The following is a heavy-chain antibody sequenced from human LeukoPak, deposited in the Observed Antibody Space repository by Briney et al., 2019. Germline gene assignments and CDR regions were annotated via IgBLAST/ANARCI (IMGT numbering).Heavy chain of an antibody. CDR2: ISVSGGGT. V-gene: IGHV3-23*01. CDR3: VKDWRDESNCGGDCLQY. Sequence: GGSLRLSCVASGFTFSAYSMTWVRQAPGKGLDWVSSISVSGGGTYYADSVRGRFTIPRDNSKNTLYLHMNSLRAEDTAVYYCVKDWRDESNCGGDCLQYWGQGTLVTVSS. D-gene: IGHD2-21*02. CDR1: GFTFSAYS. J-gene: IGHJ4*02.